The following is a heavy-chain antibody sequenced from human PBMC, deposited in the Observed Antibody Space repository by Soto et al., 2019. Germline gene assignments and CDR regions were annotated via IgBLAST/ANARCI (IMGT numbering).Heavy chain of an antibody. J-gene: IGHJ4*02. CDR3: ARYSGSYSFDY. D-gene: IGHD1-26*01. Sequence: SETLSLTCAVYGGSFSGNSWGGFRQPPGKGLEWIGEINHSGSTNYIPSLKSRVTISVDTSKNQFSLKLSSVTAADTAVYYCARYSGSYSFDYWGQGTLVTVSS. CDR2: INHSGST. CDR1: GGSFSGNS. V-gene: IGHV4-34*01.